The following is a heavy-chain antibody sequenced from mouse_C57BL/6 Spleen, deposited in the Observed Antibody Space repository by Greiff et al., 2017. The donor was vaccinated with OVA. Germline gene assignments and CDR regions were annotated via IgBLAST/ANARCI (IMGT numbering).Heavy chain of an antibody. J-gene: IGHJ2*01. CDR1: GFSLTSYG. D-gene: IGHD2-4*01. Sequence: VKLMESGPGLVQPSQSLSITCTVSGFSLTSYGVHWVRQSPGKGLEWMGVIWSGGSTDYNAAFISRLSISKDNSKSQVFFKMNSLQADDTAIYYCARSIYYDYDEYYFDYWGQGTTLTVSS. V-gene: IGHV2-2*01. CDR3: ARSIYYDYDEYYFDY. CDR2: IWSGGST.